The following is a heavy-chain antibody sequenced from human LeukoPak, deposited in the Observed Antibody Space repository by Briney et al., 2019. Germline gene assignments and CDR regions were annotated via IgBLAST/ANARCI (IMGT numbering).Heavy chain of an antibody. Sequence: PGGSLRLSCAASGFTFSSYAMSWVRQAPGKGLEWVAVISYDGSNKYYADSVKGRFTISRDNSKNTLYLQMNSLRAEDTAVYYCAKRPYYYDSSGYYYFDYWGQGTLVTVSS. CDR2: ISYDGSNK. D-gene: IGHD3-22*01. J-gene: IGHJ4*02. CDR1: GFTFSSYA. V-gene: IGHV3-30*18. CDR3: AKRPYYYDSSGYYYFDY.